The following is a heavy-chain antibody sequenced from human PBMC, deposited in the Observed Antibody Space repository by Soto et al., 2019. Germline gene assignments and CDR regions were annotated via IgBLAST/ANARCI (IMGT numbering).Heavy chain of an antibody. J-gene: IGHJ4*02. D-gene: IGHD5-18*01. Sequence: SETLSLTCTVSGGSISSGGYYWSWIRQHPGKGLEWIGYIYYSRSTYYNPSLKSRVTISVDTSKNQFSLKLSSVTAADTAVYYCARDNGYSYGYTLDHWGQGTLVTVSS. CDR2: IYYSRST. CDR3: ARDNGYSYGYTLDH. CDR1: GGSISSGGYY. V-gene: IGHV4-31*03.